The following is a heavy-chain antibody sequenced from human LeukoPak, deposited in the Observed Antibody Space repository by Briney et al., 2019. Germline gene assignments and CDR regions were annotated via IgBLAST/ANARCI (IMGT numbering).Heavy chain of an antibody. CDR2: ISGSGGNT. Sequence: GGSLRLSCAASGFTFSSYAMNWVRQAPGKGLEWVSAISGSGGNTYYADSVKGRFTISRDKSKNTLYLQMNSLRAEDTAVYYCAAGVRWELLDYWGQGTLVTVSS. D-gene: IGHD1-26*01. J-gene: IGHJ4*02. V-gene: IGHV3-23*01. CDR3: AAGVRWELLDY. CDR1: GFTFSSYA.